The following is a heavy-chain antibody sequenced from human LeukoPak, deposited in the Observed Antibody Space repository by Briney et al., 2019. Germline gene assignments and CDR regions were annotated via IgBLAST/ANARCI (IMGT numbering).Heavy chain of an antibody. CDR3: ARDPSPSGFGPRLDY. D-gene: IGHD5-12*01. J-gene: IGHJ4*02. CDR2: IYYSGST. CDR1: GGSISSGSYY. Sequence: PSETLSLTCTVSGGSISSGSYYWSWIRQPPGKGLEWIGYIYYSGSTNYNPSLKSRVTISVDTSKNQFSLKLSSVTAADTAVYYCARDPSPSGFGPRLDYWGQGTLVTVSS. V-gene: IGHV4-61*01.